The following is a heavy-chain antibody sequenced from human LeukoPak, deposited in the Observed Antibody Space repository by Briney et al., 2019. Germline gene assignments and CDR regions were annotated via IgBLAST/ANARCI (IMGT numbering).Heavy chain of an antibody. J-gene: IGHJ4*02. Sequence: GGSLRLSCAASGFTFSSYSMNWVRQAPGKGLEWVSSISSSSSYIYYADSVKGRFTISRDNAKNSLYLQMNSLRAEDTAVYYCARGGAQGGYNMNWGQGTLVTVSS. D-gene: IGHD5-24*01. CDR3: ARGGAQGGYNMN. V-gene: IGHV3-21*01. CDR2: ISSSSSYI. CDR1: GFTFSSYS.